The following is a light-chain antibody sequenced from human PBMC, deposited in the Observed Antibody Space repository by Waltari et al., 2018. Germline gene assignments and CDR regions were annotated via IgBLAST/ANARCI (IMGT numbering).Light chain of an antibody. Sequence: QSALSQPASVSASFGPSITLSCTGTSSDVGYSDSVYWYQHHPGKAPKFIIYDVSKRPSGVPNRFSGSKYGKRASLTISGLQPDDEAVYYCCAFAVGDTYVFGSGTNVTV. CDR1: SSDVGYSDS. CDR2: DVS. J-gene: IGLJ1*01. V-gene: IGLV2-23*02. CDR3: CAFAVGDTYV.